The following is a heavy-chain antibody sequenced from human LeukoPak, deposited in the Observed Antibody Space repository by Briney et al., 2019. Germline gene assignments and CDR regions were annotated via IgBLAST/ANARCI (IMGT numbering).Heavy chain of an antibody. D-gene: IGHD2-2*02. V-gene: IGHV3-9*01. J-gene: IGHJ3*02. Sequence: GGSLRLSCAASGFTFDDYAMHWVRQAPGKGLEWVSGISWNSGSIDSADSVKGRFTISRDNARNSLYLQMNSLRAEDTALYYCARRDIVVVPAAIFGAFDIWGQGTMVTVSS. CDR2: ISWNSGSI. CDR1: GFTFDDYA. CDR3: ARRDIVVVPAAIFGAFDI.